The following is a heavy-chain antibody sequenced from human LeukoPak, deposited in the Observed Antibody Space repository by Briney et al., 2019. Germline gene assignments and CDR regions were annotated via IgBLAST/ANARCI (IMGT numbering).Heavy chain of an antibody. CDR1: SSYA. CDR3: AKYNHYYGSGSYYLNSGFDP. D-gene: IGHD3-10*01. V-gene: IGHV3-23*01. Sequence: GGSLRLSCAASSSYAMSWVRQAPGKGLEWVSGISSSGYNTYYTDSVKGRFTISRDNSKNTLYLQMNSLRVEDTAVYYCAKYNHYYGSGSYYLNSGFDPWGQGTLVTVSS. CDR2: ISSSGYNT. J-gene: IGHJ5*02.